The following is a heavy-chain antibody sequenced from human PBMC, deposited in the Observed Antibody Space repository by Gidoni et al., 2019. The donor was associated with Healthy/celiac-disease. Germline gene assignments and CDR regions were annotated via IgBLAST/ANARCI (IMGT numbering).Heavy chain of an antibody. CDR2: IYYSGST. Sequence: QVQLQESGTGLVEPSETLSLTCTVSGGSISSYYWSWIRQPPGNGLEWIGYIYYSGSTNDNPSLKSRVTISVDTSKNQFSLKLSAVTAADTAVYYCARGTISYCIDYWGQGTLVTVSS. J-gene: IGHJ4*02. CDR1: GGSISSYY. V-gene: IGHV4-59*01. D-gene: IGHD2-21*01. CDR3: ARGTISYCIDY.